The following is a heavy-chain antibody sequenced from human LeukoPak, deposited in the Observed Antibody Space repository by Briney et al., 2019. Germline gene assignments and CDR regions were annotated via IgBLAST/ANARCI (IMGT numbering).Heavy chain of an antibody. V-gene: IGHV3-23*01. CDR2: ISGSGGST. J-gene: IGHJ4*02. CDR1: GFTFSSYG. CDR3: ARGGSGYDFGIYFDY. D-gene: IGHD5-12*01. Sequence: GGSLRLSCAASGFTFSSYGMSWVRQAPGKGLEWVSAISGSGGSTCYADSVKGRFTISRDNSKNTLYLQMNSLRAEDTAVYYCARGGSGYDFGIYFDYWGQGTLVTVSS.